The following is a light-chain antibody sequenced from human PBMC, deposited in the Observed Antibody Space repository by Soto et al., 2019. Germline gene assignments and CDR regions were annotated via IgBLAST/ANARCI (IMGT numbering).Light chain of an antibody. J-gene: IGLJ2*01. CDR3: AAWDESLNGVV. Sequence: QSALTQPPSASGTPGQTIAISCSGGSSNIGSHTINGYQQLPETAPRLLIYSNTQRPSGVPDRFSGSKSGTSASLAISGPKSEYEGDYYCAAWDESLNGVVFGGGTKLTVL. CDR1: SSNIGSHT. CDR2: SNT. V-gene: IGLV1-44*01.